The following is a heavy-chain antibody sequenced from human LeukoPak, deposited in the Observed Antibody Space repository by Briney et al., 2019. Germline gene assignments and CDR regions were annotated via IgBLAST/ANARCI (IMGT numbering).Heavy chain of an antibody. D-gene: IGHD3-22*01. CDR2: IRYGGSNK. Sequence: GGTLRLSCAASGLTVSSNYMSWVRQAPGKGLEWVGVIRYGGSNKYYPDSVKGRCTTFRDNAKTTLYLQMNSLRAEDTAVYYCAKDVISRWYYDRGGYSNWFDPWGQGTLVTVSS. V-gene: IGHV3-30*02. CDR1: GLTVSSNY. J-gene: IGHJ5*02. CDR3: AKDVISRWYYDRGGYSNWFDP.